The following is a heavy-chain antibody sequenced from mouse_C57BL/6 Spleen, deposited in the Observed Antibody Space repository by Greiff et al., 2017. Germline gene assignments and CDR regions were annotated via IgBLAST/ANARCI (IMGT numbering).Heavy chain of an antibody. J-gene: IGHJ1*03. CDR3: ARDDYDKDWYFDV. Sequence: LQESDAELVKPGASVKISCKVSGYTFTDHTIHWMKQRPEQGLEWIGYIYPRDGSTKYNEKFKGKATLTADKSSSTAYMQLNSLTSEDSAVYFCARDDYDKDWYFDVWGTGTTVTVSS. D-gene: IGHD2-4*01. CDR1: GYTFTDHT. CDR2: IYPRDGST. V-gene: IGHV1-78*01.